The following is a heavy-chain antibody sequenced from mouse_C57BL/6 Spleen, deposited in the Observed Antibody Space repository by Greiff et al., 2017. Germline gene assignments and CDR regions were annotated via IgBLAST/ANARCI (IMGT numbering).Heavy chain of an antibody. V-gene: IGHV1-78*01. D-gene: IGHD1-1*01. J-gene: IGHJ1*03. Sequence: VQGVESDAELVKPGASVKISCKVSGYTFTDYTIHWMKQRPEQGLEWIGYIYPRDGSTKYNEKFKGKATLTTDKSSRTAYMPLNSLTSEDSAVYFVAALDYYGSSYWYFDVWGTGTTVTVSS. CDR3: AALDYYGSSYWYFDV. CDR2: IYPRDGST. CDR1: GYTFTDYT.